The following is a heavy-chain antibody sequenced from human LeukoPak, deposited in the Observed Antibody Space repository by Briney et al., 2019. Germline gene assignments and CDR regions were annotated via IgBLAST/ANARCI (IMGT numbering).Heavy chain of an antibody. Sequence: PGGSLRLSCAASGFTFSSYAMSWVRQAPGKGLEWVSALSGSGSDTYSADSVKGRFTISRDNSKNTLYLQMNSLRAEDTAVYYCAKVGPHYDTLTGSDCWGQGTLVTVSS. J-gene: IGHJ4*02. CDR1: GFTFSSYA. CDR2: LSGSGSDT. V-gene: IGHV3-23*01. CDR3: AKVGPHYDTLTGSDC. D-gene: IGHD3-9*01.